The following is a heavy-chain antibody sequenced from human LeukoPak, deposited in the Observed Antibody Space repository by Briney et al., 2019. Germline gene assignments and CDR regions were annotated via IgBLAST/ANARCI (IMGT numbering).Heavy chain of an antibody. CDR2: IYTSGST. J-gene: IGHJ6*02. CDR3: ARVVVGQTYYYYYYGMDV. Sequence: KPSETLSLTCTVSGGSVSSYYWSWIRQPAGKGLEWNGRIYTSGSTNYNPSLKSRVTMSVDTSKNQFSLKLSSVTAADTAVYYCARVVVGQTYYYYYYGMDVWGQGTTVTVSS. CDR1: GGSVSSYY. D-gene: IGHD2-15*01. V-gene: IGHV4-4*07.